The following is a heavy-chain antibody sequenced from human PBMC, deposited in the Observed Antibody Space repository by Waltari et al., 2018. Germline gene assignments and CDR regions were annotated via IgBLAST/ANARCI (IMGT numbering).Heavy chain of an antibody. CDR2: VFSSGSS. V-gene: IGHV4-59*08. Sequence: QVQLQESGPGLLKPSETLSLTCTVSGGSINGFYWSWIRQTPEKGLEWIAYVFSSGSSGTNPSLRSRVPISADPSKNQISLKLSSVTAGDTAVYFCARHGVGQVVQDWGQGTLVTVSS. CDR3: ARHGVGQVVQD. J-gene: IGHJ1*01. D-gene: IGHD1-26*01. CDR1: GGSINGFY.